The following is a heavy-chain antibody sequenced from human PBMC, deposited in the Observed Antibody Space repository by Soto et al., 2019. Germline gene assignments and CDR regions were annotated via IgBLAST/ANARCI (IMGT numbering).Heavy chain of an antibody. J-gene: IGHJ4*02. Sequence: QVQLVESGGGLVKPGGSLRLSCAASGFTFSDYYMSWIRQAPGKGLEWVSYISSSGSTIYYADSVKGRFTISRDNAKNSLYLQMNSLRAEDTAVYYCARMHKIVVVVAATRYFDYWGQGTLVTVSS. V-gene: IGHV3-11*01. D-gene: IGHD2-15*01. CDR2: ISSSGSTI. CDR1: GFTFSDYY. CDR3: ARMHKIVVVVAATRYFDY.